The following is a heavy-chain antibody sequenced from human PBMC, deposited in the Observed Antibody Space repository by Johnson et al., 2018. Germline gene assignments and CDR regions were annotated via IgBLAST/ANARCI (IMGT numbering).Heavy chain of an antibody. CDR3: ARTRRDYYYYYLDV. D-gene: IGHD1-14*01. V-gene: IGHV3-66*01. CDR2: IYSGGST. CDR1: GFTFSSYA. J-gene: IGHJ6*03. Sequence: VQLVQSGGGVVQPGRSLRLSCAASGFTFSSYAMSWVRQAPGKGLEWVSVIYSGGSTYYADSVKGRFTISRDNAKNSLYLQMNSLRAEDTAVYYCARTRRDYYYYYLDVWGKGTTVTVSS.